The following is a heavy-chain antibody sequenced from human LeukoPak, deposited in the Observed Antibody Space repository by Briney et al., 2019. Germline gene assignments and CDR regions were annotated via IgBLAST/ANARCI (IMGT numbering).Heavy chain of an antibody. V-gene: IGHV1-2*02. CDR1: GYTFTDYY. J-gene: IGHJ4*02. CDR3: ASIAAAGTHFDY. Sequence: ASVKVSCKASGYTFTDYYVHWVRQAPGQGLEWMGWINPNSGGTNYAQKFQGRVTMTRDTSISTAYMELSRLRSDDTAVYYCASIAAAGTHFDYWGQGTLVTVSS. CDR2: INPNSGGT. D-gene: IGHD6-13*01.